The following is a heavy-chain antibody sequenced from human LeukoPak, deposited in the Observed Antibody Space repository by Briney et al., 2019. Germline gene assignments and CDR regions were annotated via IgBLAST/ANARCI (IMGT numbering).Heavy chain of an antibody. CDR3: ARGGDGYSQRLDS. CDR1: GGSISSYY. J-gene: IGHJ4*02. Sequence: SETLSLTCTVSGGSISSYYWSWIRQPPGKGLEWIGYIYYSGSTNYNPSLKSRVTISVDTSKNQFSLKLSSVTAADTAVYYCARGGDGYSQRLDSWGQGTLVTVSS. CDR2: IYYSGST. D-gene: IGHD5-24*01. V-gene: IGHV4-59*01.